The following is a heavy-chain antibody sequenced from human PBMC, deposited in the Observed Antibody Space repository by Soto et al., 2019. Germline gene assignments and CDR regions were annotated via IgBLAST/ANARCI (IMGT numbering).Heavy chain of an antibody. D-gene: IGHD3-9*01. Sequence: QVQLQESGPGLVKPSETLSLTCTVSGGSISSYYWSWIRQPPGKGLEWIGYIYYSGSTNYNPSLRSRVTISVDTAKNQFTLKLSSVTAAYTAVYYCARHSWYYDRSWYFDLWGRGTLVNV. CDR2: IYYSGST. CDR3: ARHSWYYDRSWYFDL. J-gene: IGHJ2*01. V-gene: IGHV4-59*08. CDR1: GGSISSYY.